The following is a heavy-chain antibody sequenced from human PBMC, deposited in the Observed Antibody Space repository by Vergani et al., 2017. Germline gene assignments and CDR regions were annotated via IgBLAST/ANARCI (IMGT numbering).Heavy chain of an antibody. Sequence: EVQLVQSGAEVKKPGATMKISCKVSGYTFTDHHMHWVTQAPGKGLEWMGLVDPEDGETRYAEKFKGRVTIAADTATDTAHLELSSLRSEDTAVYYCATPQTGTTGGMEVWGQGTTVIGSS. CDR3: ATPQTGTTGGMEV. CDR2: VDPEDGET. J-gene: IGHJ6*01. V-gene: IGHV1-69-2*01. D-gene: IGHD4-17*01. CDR1: GYTFTDHH.